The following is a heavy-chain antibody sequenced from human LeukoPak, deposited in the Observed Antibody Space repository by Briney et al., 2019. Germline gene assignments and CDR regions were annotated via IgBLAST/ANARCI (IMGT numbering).Heavy chain of an antibody. Sequence: GGSLRLSCAASGFTFSSYWMSWVRQAPGKGLEGVAHIKKDGSSKYYVDSVKGRFTISRDNAKNSLYLQMNTLRAEDTAVYYCGGGGFGEAYCYYYYMDVWGKGTTVTVSS. CDR1: GFTFSSYW. J-gene: IGHJ6*03. V-gene: IGHV3-7*03. D-gene: IGHD3-10*01. CDR2: IKKDGSSK. CDR3: GGGGFGEAYCYYYYMDV.